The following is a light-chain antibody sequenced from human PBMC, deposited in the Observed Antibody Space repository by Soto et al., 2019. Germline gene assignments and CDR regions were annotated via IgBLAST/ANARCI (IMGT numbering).Light chain of an antibody. V-gene: IGKV2-28*01. CDR1: ARLLHKNGYNY. CDR2: LGS. Sequence: IVMTQSPLSLSVTPGEAASISCMSSARLLHKNGYNYLDWYMQKPGQSPQLRIYLGSNRASGVPDRFSGSGSDTYFTLEISRVEADDVGVYYCMQPLENFRTFGQGTKVEIK. J-gene: IGKJ1*01. CDR3: MQPLENFRT.